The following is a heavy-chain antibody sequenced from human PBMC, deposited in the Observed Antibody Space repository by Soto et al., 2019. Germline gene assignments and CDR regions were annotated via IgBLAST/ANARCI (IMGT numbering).Heavy chain of an antibody. D-gene: IGHD2-2*01. CDR2: IYHSGST. CDR1: W. Sequence: WWSWVRQSPGKGLEWIGDIYHSGSTNYNPSLKSRVTISVDKSKNQFSLKLSSVTAADTAVYYCASLPATSDFDYWGQGTLVTVSS. V-gene: IGHV4-4*02. CDR3: ASLPATSDFDY. J-gene: IGHJ4*02.